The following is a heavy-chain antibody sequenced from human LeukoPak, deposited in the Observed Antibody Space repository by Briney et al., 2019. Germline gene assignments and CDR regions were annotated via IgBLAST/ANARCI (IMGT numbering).Heavy chain of an antibody. D-gene: IGHD3-10*01. V-gene: IGHV3-21*04. CDR2: ISSSSSYI. CDR1: GFTFSSYS. CDR3: AREQNIRGVIIMVDS. J-gene: IGHJ4*02. Sequence: GGSLRLSCAASGFTFSSYSMNWVRQAPGKGLEWVSSISSSSSYIYYADSVKGRFAISRDNSKNTLFLQMNSLRIEDTAVYYCAREQNIRGVIIMVDSWGQGTLVTVSS.